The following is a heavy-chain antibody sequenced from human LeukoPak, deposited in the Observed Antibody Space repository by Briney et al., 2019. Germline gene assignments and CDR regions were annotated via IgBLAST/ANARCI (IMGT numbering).Heavy chain of an antibody. V-gene: IGHV3-23*01. Sequence: GGSLILSCAASGFTFSSYAMSWVRQAPGKGLEWVPAISGSGGSTYYADSVKGRFTISRDNSKNTLYVQVNSLRAEDTAVYYCAKELRITISTDAFDIWGQGTMVTVSS. CDR1: GFTFSSYA. CDR2: ISGSGGST. J-gene: IGHJ3*02. D-gene: IGHD3-9*01. CDR3: AKELRITISTDAFDI.